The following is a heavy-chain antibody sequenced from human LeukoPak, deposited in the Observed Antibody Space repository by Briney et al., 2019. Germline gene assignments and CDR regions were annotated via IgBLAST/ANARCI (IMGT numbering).Heavy chain of an antibody. CDR1: GGTFSSYA. D-gene: IGHD3-16*01. CDR2: IIPIFGTA. CDR3: AKSPLRDNWFDP. Sequence: ASVKVSCKASGGTFSSYAISWVRQAPGQGLEWMGGIIPIFGTANYAQKFQGRVTITADKSTSTAYMELSSLRSEDTAVYYCAKSPLRDNWFDPWGQGTLVTVSS. J-gene: IGHJ5*02. V-gene: IGHV1-69*06.